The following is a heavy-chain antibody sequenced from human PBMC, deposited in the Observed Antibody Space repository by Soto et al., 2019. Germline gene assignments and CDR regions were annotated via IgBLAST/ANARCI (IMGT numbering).Heavy chain of an antibody. CDR3: ARPRLSSSSPHYYYGMDV. V-gene: IGHV4-59*01. J-gene: IGHJ6*02. Sequence: SETLSLTCTVSGGSISSYYWSWIRQPPGKGLEWIGYIYYSGSTNYNPSLKSRVTISVDTSKNQFSLKLSSVTAADTAVYYCARPRLSSSSPHYYYGMDVWGQGTTVTVSS. CDR1: GGSISSYY. CDR2: IYYSGST. D-gene: IGHD6-6*01.